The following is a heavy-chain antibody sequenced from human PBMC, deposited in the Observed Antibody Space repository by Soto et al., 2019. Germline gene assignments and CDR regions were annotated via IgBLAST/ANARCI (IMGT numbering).Heavy chain of an antibody. CDR1: GGSISSGGYS. V-gene: IGHV4-30-2*01. Sequence: SETLSLTCAVSGGSISSGGYSWSWIRQPPGKGLEWIGYIYHSGSTYYNPSLKSRVTISVDRSKNQFSLKLSSVTAADTAVYYCARGGGIQNYYYYYGMDVWGQGTTVTVSS. CDR2: IYHSGST. J-gene: IGHJ6*02. CDR3: ARGGGIQNYYYYYGMDV. D-gene: IGHD3-16*01.